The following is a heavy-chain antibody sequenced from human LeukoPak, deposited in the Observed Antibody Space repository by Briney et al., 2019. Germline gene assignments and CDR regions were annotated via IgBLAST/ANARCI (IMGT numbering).Heavy chain of an antibody. CDR1: GYTFIGYF. D-gene: IGHD5-18*01. CDR3: ARDIDGGIQLWLPLDY. J-gene: IGHJ4*02. Sequence: ASVKVSCKASGYTFIGYFIHWVRQAPGQGLEWMGWINPNSGDTSYAQKFQGRVTMTRDTSISTAYMELSRLRSDDTAVYYCARDIDGGIQLWLPLDYWGQGTLVTVSS. CDR2: INPNSGDT. V-gene: IGHV1-2*02.